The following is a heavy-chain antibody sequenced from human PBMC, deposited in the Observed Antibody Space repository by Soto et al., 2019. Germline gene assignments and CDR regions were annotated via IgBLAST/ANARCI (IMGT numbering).Heavy chain of an antibody. D-gene: IGHD2-21*02. J-gene: IGHJ4*02. V-gene: IGHV3-73*01. CDR2: IRSKANSYAT. CDR1: GFPFSGSA. Sequence: GGSLRLSCAASGFPFSGSAMHWVRQASGKGLEWVGRIRSKANSYATAYAASVKGRFTISRDDSKNTAYLQMNSLKTEDTAVYYCTTHIVVVTAPDPYYFDYWGQGTLVTVSS. CDR3: TTHIVVVTAPDPYYFDY.